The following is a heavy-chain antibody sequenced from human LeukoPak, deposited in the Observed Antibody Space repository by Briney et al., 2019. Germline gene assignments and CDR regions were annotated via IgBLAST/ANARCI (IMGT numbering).Heavy chain of an antibody. Sequence: SETLSLTCTVSGGSISSYYWSWIRQPPAKGLEWIGYIYYSGSTNYNPSLKSRVTISVDTSKNQFSLKLSSVTAADTAMYYCAKSNGYGLIDYWGQGTLVTVSS. CDR1: GGSISSYY. CDR3: AKSNGYGLIDY. D-gene: IGHD5-12*01. J-gene: IGHJ4*02. CDR2: IYYSGST. V-gene: IGHV4-59*08.